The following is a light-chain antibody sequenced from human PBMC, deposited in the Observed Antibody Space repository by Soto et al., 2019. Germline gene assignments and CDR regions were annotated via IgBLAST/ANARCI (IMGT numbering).Light chain of an antibody. CDR1: QSVSWN. J-gene: IGKJ1*01. CDR3: QQRSNWPRT. Sequence: EIVMTQSPATLSVSPGERVTLSCRASQSVSWNLAWYQHIPGQVPRLLIYDASNRATGIPARFSGSGSGTDFTLTISSLEPEDFAVYYCQQRSNWPRTFGQGTKVEIK. CDR2: DAS. V-gene: IGKV3-11*01.